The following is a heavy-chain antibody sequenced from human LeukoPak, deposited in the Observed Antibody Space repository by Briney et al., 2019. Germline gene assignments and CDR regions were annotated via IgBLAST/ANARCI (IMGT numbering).Heavy chain of an antibody. CDR3: ARYDSSGYYYGSIDY. D-gene: IGHD3-22*01. Sequence: GASVKVSCKASGYTFTSYGISWVRQAPGQGLEWLGWISAYKGDTNYAQKLQGRVTMTTDKSTSTAYMELRSLRSDDTAVYYCARYDSSGYYYGSIDYWGQGTLVTVSS. J-gene: IGHJ4*02. CDR2: ISAYKGDT. CDR1: GYTFTSYG. V-gene: IGHV1-18*01.